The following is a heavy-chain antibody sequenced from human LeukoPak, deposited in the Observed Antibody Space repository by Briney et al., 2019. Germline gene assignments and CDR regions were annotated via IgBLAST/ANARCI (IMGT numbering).Heavy chain of an antibody. J-gene: IGHJ4*02. CDR3: GRDRESIQLFDY. CDR2: INPNSGGT. CDR1: GYTFTCYY. V-gene: IGHV1-2*02. Sequence: ASVKVSCKASGYTFTCYYMHWVRQAPGQGLEWMGWINPNSGGTNYAQKFQGRVTMTRDTSISTAYMELSRLRSDDTAVYYCGRDRESIQLFDYWGQGTLVTVSS. D-gene: IGHD5-24*01.